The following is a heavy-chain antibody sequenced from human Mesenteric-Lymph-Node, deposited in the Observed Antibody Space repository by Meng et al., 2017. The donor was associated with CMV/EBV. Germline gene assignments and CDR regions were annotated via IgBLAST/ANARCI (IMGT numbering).Heavy chain of an antibody. Sequence: QVQLQQRGAGLLKPSETLSLTCAVYGGSFSGYYWSWIRQRPGKGLEWIGEINHSGVPNYNPCLKSRVTISLDRSKNQFSLKLSSVTAEDTAVYYCARGSDIPVNNYWGQGTLVTVSS. V-gene: IGHV4-34*01. CDR1: GGSFSGYY. CDR2: INHSGVP. D-gene: IGHD2-15*01. CDR3: ARGSDIPVNNY. J-gene: IGHJ4*02.